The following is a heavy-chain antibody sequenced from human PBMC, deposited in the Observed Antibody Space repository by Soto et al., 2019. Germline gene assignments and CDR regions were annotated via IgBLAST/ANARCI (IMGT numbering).Heavy chain of an antibody. CDR3: GRVPRYSFPTSDSLDQ. D-gene: IGHD5-12*01. Sequence: QVHLVQSGTEVRKPGSSVTVSCKVSGGTFSTYTISWVRQAPGQGLQWMGGITPILHETTYAQAFQGKVLITADISATTAYMELSDLTPDDTAMYYCGRVPRYSFPTSDSLDQWGQGTRVTVSS. J-gene: IGHJ4*02. CDR1: GGTFSTYT. V-gene: IGHV1-69*06. CDR2: ITPILHET.